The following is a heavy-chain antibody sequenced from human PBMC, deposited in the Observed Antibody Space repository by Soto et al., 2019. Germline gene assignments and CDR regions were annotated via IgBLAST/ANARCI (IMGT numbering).Heavy chain of an antibody. V-gene: IGHV1-69*01. J-gene: IGHJ6*02. D-gene: IGHD3-22*01. Sequence: QVQLVQSGAEVKKPGPSVKVSCKASGGAFSSYAISWVRQAPGQGLEWMGGIIPIFGTANYAQKVQGRVTIAADESTSTAYMELSRLRSEDTAVYYCARVRYYYDSSGYYYPYGIDVWGQGTTVTFSS. CDR3: ARVRYYYDSSGYYYPYGIDV. CDR1: GGAFSSYA. CDR2: IIPIFGTA.